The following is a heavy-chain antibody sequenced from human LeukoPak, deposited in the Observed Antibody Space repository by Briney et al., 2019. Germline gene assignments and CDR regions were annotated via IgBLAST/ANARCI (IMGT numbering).Heavy chain of an antibody. J-gene: IGHJ5*02. V-gene: IGHV4-4*09. D-gene: IGHD3-22*01. CDR3: ARQVRDDSSGYYPLSWFEP. Sequence: SETLSLTCTVSGGSISSYYWSWIRQPPEKGLEWIGYIYTSGSTNYNPSLKSRVTISVDTSKNQFSLKLSSVTAADTAVYYCARQVRDDSSGYYPLSWFEPWGQGTLVTVSS. CDR2: IYTSGST. CDR1: GGSISSYY.